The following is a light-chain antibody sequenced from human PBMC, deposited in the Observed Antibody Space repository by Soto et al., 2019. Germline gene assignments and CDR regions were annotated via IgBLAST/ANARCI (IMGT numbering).Light chain of an antibody. CDR2: DAS. J-gene: IGKJ1*01. CDR3: HQYGSSPQT. V-gene: IGKV3-20*01. Sequence: EIVLTQSPGTLSLSPGERATLFCRASQSVGNNFLAWYQQKPGQAPTLLIYDASSRASGLPDRFSGSGSETDFTLTVSRLEPEDFAVYFCHQYGSSPQTFGQGTKVDI. CDR1: QSVGNNF.